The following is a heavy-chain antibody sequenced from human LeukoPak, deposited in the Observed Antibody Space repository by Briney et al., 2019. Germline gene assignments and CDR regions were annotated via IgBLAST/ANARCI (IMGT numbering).Heavy chain of an antibody. V-gene: IGHV3-48*02. CDR1: GFTFSSFG. Sequence: GGSLGLSCAASGFTFSSFGMNWVRQAPGKGLEWVSYISYSSSLTDYADSVKGRFTISRDNAKNSLSLQLNSLRDEDTAVYFCAKVIRGGYGMDVWGQGTTVTVSS. D-gene: IGHD3-10*01. CDR2: ISYSSSLT. CDR3: AKVIRGGYGMDV. J-gene: IGHJ6*02.